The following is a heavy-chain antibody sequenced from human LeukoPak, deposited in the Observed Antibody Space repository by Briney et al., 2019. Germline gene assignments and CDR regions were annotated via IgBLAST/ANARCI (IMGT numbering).Heavy chain of an antibody. J-gene: IGHJ4*02. CDR3: ASQGGITIVRAVPAFGY. CDR2: ISFDGNSK. CDR1: GFTLNNFG. Sequence: PGGSLRLSCVASGFTLNNFGMHWVRQAPRKGLEWVAIISFDGNSKHYADFVKGRFTVSRDNAKNSLYLQMNSLRAEDTAVYYCASQGGITIVRAVPAFGYWGQGTLVTVSS. V-gene: IGHV3-30*03. D-gene: IGHD3-10*01.